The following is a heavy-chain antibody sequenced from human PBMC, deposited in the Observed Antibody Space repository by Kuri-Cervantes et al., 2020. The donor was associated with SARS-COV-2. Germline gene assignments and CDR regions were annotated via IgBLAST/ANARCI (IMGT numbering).Heavy chain of an antibody. V-gene: IGHV1-18*01. CDR3: ARDSGDWNPDGLDI. D-gene: IGHD1-1*01. CDR2: ISAYNGNT. CDR1: GYTFTSYG. J-gene: IGHJ3*02. Sequence: ASVKVSCKASGYTFTSYGISWVRQAPGQGLEWMGWISAYNGNTNYAQKLQGRVTMATGTSINTAYMEVSSLTFEDTAIYYCARDSGDWNPDGLDIWGQGTMVTVSS.